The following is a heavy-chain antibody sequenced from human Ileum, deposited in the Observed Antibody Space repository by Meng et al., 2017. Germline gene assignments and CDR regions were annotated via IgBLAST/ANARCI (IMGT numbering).Heavy chain of an antibody. D-gene: IGHD3-10*01. CDR3: ARERIRELGLFDS. Sequence: QLPESGPGLVKPSGTRSLACGFAGDSIGTSKWWSWLRQPPGKGLECIGEISNSGKTVYSRSPKRRVRISLDKSNKQFSLTLNSVTAEDTAMYNCARERIRELGLFDSWGQGTLVTVSS. V-gene: IGHV4-4*02. CDR1: GDSIGTSKW. CDR2: ISNSGKT. J-gene: IGHJ4*02.